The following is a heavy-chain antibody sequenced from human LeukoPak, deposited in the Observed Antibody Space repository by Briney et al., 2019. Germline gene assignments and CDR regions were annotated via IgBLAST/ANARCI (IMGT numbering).Heavy chain of an antibody. J-gene: IGHJ4*02. D-gene: IGHD6-13*01. CDR1: GYTFTSYG. V-gene: IGHV1-18*01. Sequence: ASVKVPCKASGYTFTSYGISWVRQAPGQGLEWMGWISAYNGNTNYAQKLQGRVTMTTDTSTSTAYMELRSLRSDDTAVYYCARVSYIRRYSSSRNYFDYWGQGTLVTVSS. CDR2: ISAYNGNT. CDR3: ARVSYIRRYSSSRNYFDY.